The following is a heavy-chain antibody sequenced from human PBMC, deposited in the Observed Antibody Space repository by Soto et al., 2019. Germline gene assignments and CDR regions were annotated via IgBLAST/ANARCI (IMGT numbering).Heavy chain of an antibody. D-gene: IGHD1-7*01. CDR3: ASDPPGTTVSYFDY. Sequence: QVQLVESGGGVVQPGRSLRLSCAASGFTFSSYGMHWVRQAPGKGLEWVAVIWYDGSNKYYADSVKGRFSISRDNSKNTLYLQMNSLRAEDTAVYYCASDPPGTTVSYFDYWGQGTLVTVSS. V-gene: IGHV3-33*01. J-gene: IGHJ4*02. CDR1: GFTFSSYG. CDR2: IWYDGSNK.